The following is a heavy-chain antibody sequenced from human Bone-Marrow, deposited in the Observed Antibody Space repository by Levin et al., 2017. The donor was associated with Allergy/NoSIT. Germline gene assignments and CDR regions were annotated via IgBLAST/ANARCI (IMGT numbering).Heavy chain of an antibody. CDR1: GGSIIISDYF. J-gene: IGHJ3*01. D-gene: IGHD4-17*01. CDR3: VSAVTTDSDAFDV. CDR2: IYYSGRT. V-gene: IGHV4-39*01. Sequence: SETLSLTCSVSGGSIIISDYFWGWIRQPPGKGLEWIGTIYYSGRTYQNPSLKSRVTISRDTSKNQISLKLTSVTAADTAVYFCVSAVTTDSDAFDVWGQGTLVTVSS.